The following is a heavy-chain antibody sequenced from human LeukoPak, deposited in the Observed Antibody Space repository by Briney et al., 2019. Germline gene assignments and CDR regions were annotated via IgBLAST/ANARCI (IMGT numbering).Heavy chain of an antibody. V-gene: IGHV1-46*01. CDR1: GYTFTSYY. D-gene: IGHD6-13*01. J-gene: IGHJ4*02. CDR2: INPSGGST. CDR3: ARDRAIAAAGTGFDY. Sequence: ASVKVSCKASGYTFTSYYMHWVRQAPGQGLEWMGIINPSGGSTSYAQKFQGRVTMTRDTSTSTVYMELSSLRSEDTAVYYCARDRAIAAAGTGFDYWGQGTLVTVSS.